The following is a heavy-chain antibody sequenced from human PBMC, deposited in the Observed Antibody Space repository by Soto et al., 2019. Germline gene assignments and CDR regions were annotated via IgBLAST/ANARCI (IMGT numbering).Heavy chain of an antibody. D-gene: IGHD3-10*01. J-gene: IGHJ3*02. V-gene: IGHV3-33*01. CDR3: AREPMVRGNSYAFDI. CDR1: GFTFSSYG. CDR2: IWYDGSNK. Sequence: HPGGSLRLSCAASGFTFSSYGMHWVRQAPGKGLEWVAVIWYDGSNKYYADSVKGRFTISRDNSKNTLYLQMNSLRAEDTAVYYCAREPMVRGNSYAFDIWGQGTMVTVSS.